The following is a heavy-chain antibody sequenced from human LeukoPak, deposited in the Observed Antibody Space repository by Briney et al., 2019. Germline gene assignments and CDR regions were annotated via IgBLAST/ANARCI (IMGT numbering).Heavy chain of an antibody. V-gene: IGHV1-69*04. CDR1: GGTLSSYA. Sequence: GASVKVSCKASGGTLSSYAISWVRQAPGQGLEWMGRIIPILGIANYAQKFQGRVTITADKSTSTAYMELSSLRSEDTAVYYCARDLSGYSYDDYWGQGTLVTVSS. CDR2: IIPILGIA. CDR3: ARDLSGYSYDDY. D-gene: IGHD5-18*01. J-gene: IGHJ4*02.